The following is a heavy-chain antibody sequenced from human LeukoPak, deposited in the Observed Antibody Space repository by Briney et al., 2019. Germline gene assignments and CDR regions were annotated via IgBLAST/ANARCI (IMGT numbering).Heavy chain of an antibody. CDR2: IYYSGST. D-gene: IGHD3-22*01. J-gene: IGHJ6*03. CDR1: GGSISSYY. V-gene: IGHV4-59*01. CDR3: ARAPSPSNYYDSSGYYYYYYYMDV. Sequence: SETLSLTCTVAGGSISSYYWSWIRQPPGKGLEWIGYIYYSGSTNYNPSLRSRVTISVDTSKNQFSLKLSSVTAADTAVYYCARAPSPSNYYDSSGYYYYYYYMDVWGKGTTVTVSS.